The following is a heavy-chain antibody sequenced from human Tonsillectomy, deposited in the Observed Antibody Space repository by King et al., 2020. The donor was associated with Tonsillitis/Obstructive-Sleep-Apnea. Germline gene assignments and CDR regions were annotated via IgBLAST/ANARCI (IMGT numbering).Heavy chain of an antibody. D-gene: IGHD6-13*01. CDR1: GGSFSDYY. Sequence: VQLQQWGAGLLKPSETLSLTCAVYGGSFSDYYWTWIRQPPGKGLEWIGEITHSGITNYNPSLKSRVTISVDTSKNQFSLKLSSVTAADTAVYYCARGGSSSSLYYYYMDVRGKGTTVTVSS. J-gene: IGHJ6*03. CDR3: ARGGSSSSLYYYYMDV. V-gene: IGHV4-34*01. CDR2: ITHSGIT.